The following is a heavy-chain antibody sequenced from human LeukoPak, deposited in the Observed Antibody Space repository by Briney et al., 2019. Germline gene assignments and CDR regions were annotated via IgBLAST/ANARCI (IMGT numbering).Heavy chain of an antibody. J-gene: IGHJ4*02. Sequence: GGSLRLSCVASEFTFSSHAMNWVRQAPGKGLEWVSSISGGGESTYYADSVKGRFTVSRDNSKNTLYLQINSLRGEDTAVYYCAKVALWGQGTLVTVSS. CDR1: EFTFSSHA. CDR2: ISGGGEST. V-gene: IGHV3-23*01. CDR3: AKVAL.